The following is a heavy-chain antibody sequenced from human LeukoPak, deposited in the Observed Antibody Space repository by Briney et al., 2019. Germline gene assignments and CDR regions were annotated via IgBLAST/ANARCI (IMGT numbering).Heavy chain of an antibody. CDR3: ARDEVEACSGGSCYFDY. CDR2: ISSSSSYI. Sequence: GGPLRLSCAASGFTFSSYSMNWVRQAPGKGLEWVSSISSSSSYIYYADSVKGRFTISRDNAKNSLYLQMNSLRAEDTAVYYCARDEVEACSGGSCYFDYWGQGTLVTVSS. V-gene: IGHV3-21*01. J-gene: IGHJ4*02. CDR1: GFTFSSYS. D-gene: IGHD2-15*01.